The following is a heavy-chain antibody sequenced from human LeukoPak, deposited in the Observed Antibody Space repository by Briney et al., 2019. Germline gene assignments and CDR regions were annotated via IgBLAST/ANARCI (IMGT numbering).Heavy chain of an antibody. V-gene: IGHV4-4*09. D-gene: IGHD3-3*02. CDR1: GGSISSYY. Sequence: SETLSLTCTVSGGSISSYYWSWIRQPPGKGLEWIGYIYTSGSTNYNPSLKSRVTISVDTSKNQFSLKLSSVPAADTAVFYCARHFAVRSNHYHHMDLWGKGNPVNV. J-gene: IGHJ6*03. CDR3: ARHFAVRSNHYHHMDL. CDR2: IYTSGST.